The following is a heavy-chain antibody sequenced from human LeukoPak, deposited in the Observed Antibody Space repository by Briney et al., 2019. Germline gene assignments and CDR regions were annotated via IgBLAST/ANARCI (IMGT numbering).Heavy chain of an antibody. V-gene: IGHV1-69*13. CDR1: GGTFSSYA. CDR2: IIPIFGTA. Sequence: SVKVSCEASGGTFSSYAISWVRQAPGQGLEWMGGIIPIFGTANYAQKFQGRVTITADESTSTAYMELSSLRSEDTAVYYCATVADNWFDPWGQGTLVTVSS. D-gene: IGHD6-19*01. CDR3: ATVADNWFDP. J-gene: IGHJ5*02.